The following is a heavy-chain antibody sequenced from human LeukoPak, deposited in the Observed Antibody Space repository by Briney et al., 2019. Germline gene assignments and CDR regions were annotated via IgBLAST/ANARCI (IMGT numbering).Heavy chain of an antibody. V-gene: IGHV1-46*01. D-gene: IGHD6-13*01. J-gene: IGHJ4*02. CDR3: ARDTAAHIWSYYFDY. CDR1: GYTFTSYY. CDR2: INPSGGST. Sequence: ASVKVSCKASGYTFTSYYMHWVRQAPGQELEWMGIINPSGGSTSYAQKFQGRVTMTRDTSTSTVYMELSSLRSEDTAVYYCARDTAAHIWSYYFDYWGQGTLVTVSS.